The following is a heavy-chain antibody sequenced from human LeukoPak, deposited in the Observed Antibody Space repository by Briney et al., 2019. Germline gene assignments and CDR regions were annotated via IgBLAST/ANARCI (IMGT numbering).Heavy chain of an antibody. V-gene: IGHV1-2*02. CDR3: ARIAVAGSDLDY. CDR1: GYTFTGYY. D-gene: IGHD6-19*01. CDR2: INPNSGGT. Sequence: ASVKVSCKASGYTFTGYYMHWVRQAPGQGPEWMGWINPNSGGTNYAQKFQGRVTMTRDTSISTAYMELSRLRSDDTAVYYCARIAVAGSDLDYWGQGTLVTVSS. J-gene: IGHJ4*02.